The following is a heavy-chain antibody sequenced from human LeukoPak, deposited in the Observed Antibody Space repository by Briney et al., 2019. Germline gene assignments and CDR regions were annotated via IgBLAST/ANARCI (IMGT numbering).Heavy chain of an antibody. CDR2: ISGSGGST. V-gene: IGHV3-23*01. CDR1: GFTFSSYA. Sequence: PGGSLRLSCVASGFTFSSYAMSWVRQAPGKGLEWVSAISGSGGSTYYADSVKGRFTISRDNSKNTLYLQMNSLRAEDTALYYCAKVPLSAGGWYEYWGQGTLVTVSS. J-gene: IGHJ4*02. CDR3: AKVPLSAGGWYEY. D-gene: IGHD6-19*01.